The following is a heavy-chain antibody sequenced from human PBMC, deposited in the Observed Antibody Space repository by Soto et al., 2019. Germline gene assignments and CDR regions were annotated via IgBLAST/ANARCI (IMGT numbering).Heavy chain of an antibody. D-gene: IGHD1-26*01. CDR1: GYGFTTYG. V-gene: IGHV1-18*01. CDR3: ASGRYGDY. J-gene: IGHJ4*02. CDR2: ISAHNGNT. Sequence: QVHLVQSGAEVKKPGASVKVSCKGSGYGFTTYGITWVRQAPGQGLEWMAWISAHNGNTNYAQKLQGRVTVTRDTSTSTAYMELRSLGSDDTGGYYCASGRYGDYWGQGALVTVSS.